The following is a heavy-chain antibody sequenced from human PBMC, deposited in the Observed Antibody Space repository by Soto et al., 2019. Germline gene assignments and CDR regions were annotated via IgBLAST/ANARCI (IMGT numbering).Heavy chain of an antibody. CDR1: GYTFTSYV. CDR3: ARVVATVARPYGMDV. D-gene: IGHD5-12*01. V-gene: IGHV1-18*01. J-gene: IGHJ6*02. CDR2: ISAYNGNT. Sequence: QVQLVQSGDEVKKPGASVKVSCRASGYTFTSYVISWVRQAHGQGLEWMGWISAYNGNTNFAQKLQGRVTMTTDTSTSIAYMELRSLRSDDTAVYYCARVVATVARPYGMDVWGQVTTVTVSS.